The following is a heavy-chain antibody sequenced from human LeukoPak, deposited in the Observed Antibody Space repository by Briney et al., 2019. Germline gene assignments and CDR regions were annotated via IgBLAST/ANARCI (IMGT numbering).Heavy chain of an antibody. Sequence: GGSLRLSCAASGFTFSSYAMHWVRQAPGMGLEYVSAISSNGGSTYYANSVKGRFTISRDNSKNTLYLQMGSLRAEDMAVYYCARGSGVVAPFDYWGQGTLVTVSS. CDR1: GFTFSSYA. D-gene: IGHD3-22*01. CDR3: ARGSGVVAPFDY. J-gene: IGHJ4*02. CDR2: ISSNGGST. V-gene: IGHV3-64*01.